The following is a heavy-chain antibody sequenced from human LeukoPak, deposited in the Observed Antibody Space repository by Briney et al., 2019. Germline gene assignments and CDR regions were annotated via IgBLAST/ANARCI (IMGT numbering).Heavy chain of an antibody. CDR2: VRYDGSNK. V-gene: IGHV3-30*02. CDR3: AREGGVFDILTELDY. CDR1: GFTFSSYG. Sequence: PGGSLRLSCAASGFTFSSYGMHRVRQAPGKGLEWVAFVRYDGSNKYYADSVKGRFTISRDNSKNTLYLQMNSLRAEDTAVYYCAREGGVFDILTELDYWGQGTLVTVSS. J-gene: IGHJ4*02. D-gene: IGHD3-9*01.